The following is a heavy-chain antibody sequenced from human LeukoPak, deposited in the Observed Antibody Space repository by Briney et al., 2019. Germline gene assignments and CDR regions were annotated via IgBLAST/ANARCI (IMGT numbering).Heavy chain of an antibody. CDR1: GFTFSSYW. CDR3: ARGRSRWYSSSRYWGIYFDY. Sequence: GGSLRLSCAASGFTFSSYWMSWVRQAPGKGLEWVANIKQDGSEKYYVDSVKGRFTISRDNAKNSLYLQMNSLRAEDTAVYYCARGRSRWYSSSRYWGIYFDYWGQGTLVTVSS. V-gene: IGHV3-7*01. D-gene: IGHD6-13*01. CDR2: IKQDGSEK. J-gene: IGHJ4*02.